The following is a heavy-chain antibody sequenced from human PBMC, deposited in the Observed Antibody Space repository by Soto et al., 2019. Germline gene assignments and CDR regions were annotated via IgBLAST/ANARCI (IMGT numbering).Heavy chain of an antibody. CDR3: AKGGGSCCFDC. CDR1: GFTFSTYA. J-gene: IGHJ4*02. V-gene: IGHV3-23*01. Sequence: GGSLRLSCAASGFTFSTYAMSWVRQAPGKGLEWVSAISGSGGNSTFYGDSVKGRFTISRDNSKNTLYLEMSSLGAEDTAVYYCAKGGGSCCFDCWGQGTLVTVSS. D-gene: IGHD2-15*01. CDR2: ISGSGGNST.